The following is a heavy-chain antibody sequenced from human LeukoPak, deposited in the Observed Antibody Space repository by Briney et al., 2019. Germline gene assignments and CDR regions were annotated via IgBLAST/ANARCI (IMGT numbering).Heavy chain of an antibody. D-gene: IGHD3-22*01. CDR2: ISAYNGNT. Sequence: GASVKVSFKASGYTFTSYGISWVRQAPGQGLEWMGWISAYNGNTNYAQKLQGRVTMTTDTSTSTAYMGLRSLRSDDTAVYYCSWSGYYYGDAFDIWGQGTMVTVSS. J-gene: IGHJ3*02. V-gene: IGHV1-18*01. CDR1: GYTFTSYG. CDR3: SWSGYYYGDAFDI.